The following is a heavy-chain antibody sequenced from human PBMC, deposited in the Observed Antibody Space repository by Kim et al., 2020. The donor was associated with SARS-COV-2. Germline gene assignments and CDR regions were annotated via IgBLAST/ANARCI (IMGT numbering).Heavy chain of an antibody. CDR2: ISHSGKT. CDR1: GYSISSNYF. Sequence: SETLSLTCTVSGYSISSNYFWGWIRQPPGKGLEWIGSISHSGKTFYNPSLKSRVTISVDTSKNQFSLRLSSVTAADTAVYYCARDGPSMVRGIIDGMDV. CDR3: ARDGPSMVRGIIDGMDV. J-gene: IGHJ6*01. D-gene: IGHD3-10*01. V-gene: IGHV4-38-2*02.